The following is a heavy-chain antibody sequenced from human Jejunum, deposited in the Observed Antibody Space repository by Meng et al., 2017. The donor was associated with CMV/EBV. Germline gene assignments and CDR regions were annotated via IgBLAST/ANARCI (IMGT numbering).Heavy chain of an antibody. CDR2: ISSSGGAI. J-gene: IGHJ3*02. Sequence: SGFTSSDYYMSWIRQAPGKGLEWVSYISSSGGAIFYADSVKGRFTISRDNAKNSLYLQMSSLRAEDTALYYCARVPVETQDAFDIWGQGTMVTVSS. CDR3: ARVPVETQDAFDI. V-gene: IGHV3-11*04. D-gene: IGHD4-23*01. CDR1: GFTSSDYY.